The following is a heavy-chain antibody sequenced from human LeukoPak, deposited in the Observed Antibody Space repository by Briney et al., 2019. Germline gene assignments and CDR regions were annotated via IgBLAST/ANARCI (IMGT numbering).Heavy chain of an antibody. CDR3: GREIQAPGKTLEY. V-gene: IGHV3-74*01. Sequence: GGSLRLSCALSGFTSSSYWMHWVRHVPGKGLVWVSRINDDGTYTVYADSVKGRFTISRDNAKNTLYLQMNSLRGEDTAVYYCGREIQAPGKTLEYWGQGTLVTVSS. CDR2: INDDGTYT. J-gene: IGHJ4*02. CDR1: GFTSSSYW.